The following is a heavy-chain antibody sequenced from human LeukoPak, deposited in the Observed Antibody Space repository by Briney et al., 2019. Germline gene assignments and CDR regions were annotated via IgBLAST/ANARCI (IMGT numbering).Heavy chain of an antibody. V-gene: IGHV3-23*01. Sequence: GGSLRLSCAASGFIFSSYGLSWVRQAPGKGLEWVSAISGSGGSTYYADSVKGRFTISRDISKNTLYLQMNSLRAEDTAVYFCARGGVDYYGSGTYYLMYYFDYWGQGALVTVSS. CDR1: GFIFSSYG. D-gene: IGHD3-10*01. J-gene: IGHJ4*02. CDR3: ARGGVDYYGSGTYYLMYYFDY. CDR2: ISGSGGST.